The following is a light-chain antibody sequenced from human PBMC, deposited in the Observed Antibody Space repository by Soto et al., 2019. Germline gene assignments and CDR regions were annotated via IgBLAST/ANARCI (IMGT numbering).Light chain of an antibody. Sequence: QFVLTQPASVSGSPGQSITISCTGSSSDIGAYNYVSWFQQYPGKAPKLIISEVSNRPSGVSNRFSGSKSGTAASLTISGLQTEDEADYFCFSFTTDWTHVFGTGTKVTV. V-gene: IGLV2-14*01. CDR1: SSDIGAYNY. CDR2: EVS. CDR3: FSFTTDWTHV. J-gene: IGLJ1*01.